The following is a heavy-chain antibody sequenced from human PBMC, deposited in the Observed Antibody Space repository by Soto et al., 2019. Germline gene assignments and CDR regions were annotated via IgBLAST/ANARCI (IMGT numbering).Heavy chain of an antibody. CDR1: GGSMSTYY. CDR3: ARGPSGDNY. Sequence: SEPLSLTCNVSGGSMSTYYWSWIRQSPGRGLEWVGYIYYTGTTNYNPSLKGRVTISVDTSKNQFSLKLTSVTAADTAVYYCARGPSGDNYWGQGTLVTVSS. D-gene: IGHD2-15*01. J-gene: IGHJ4*02. CDR2: IYYTGTT. V-gene: IGHV4-59*01.